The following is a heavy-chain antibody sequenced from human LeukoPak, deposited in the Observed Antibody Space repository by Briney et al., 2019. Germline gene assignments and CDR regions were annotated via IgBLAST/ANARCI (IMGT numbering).Heavy chain of an antibody. CDR3: ASLASVEMSTIATFFVY. D-gene: IGHD5-24*01. CDR2: ISYDGSNK. Sequence: GGSLRLSCAASGFTFSSYGMHWVRQAPGKGLEWVAVISYDGSNKYYADPVKGRFTISRDNSKNTLYLQMNSLRAEDTAVYYCASLASVEMSTIATFFVYWGQGTLVTVSS. V-gene: IGHV3-30*03. J-gene: IGHJ4*02. CDR1: GFTFSSYG.